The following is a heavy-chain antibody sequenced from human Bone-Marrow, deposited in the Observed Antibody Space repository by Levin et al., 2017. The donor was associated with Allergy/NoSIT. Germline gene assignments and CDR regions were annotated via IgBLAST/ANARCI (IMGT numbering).Heavy chain of an antibody. D-gene: IGHD6-13*01. CDR3: ARDSSNWSSFDS. Sequence: AASVKVSCKASGYIFTAYNIHWVRRAPGQGLEWLGRINPNSGATNFAPKFHGRVTLTRDTSINTAHMELSSLRSDDTAVYYCARDSSNWSSFDSWGQGTLVTVSS. CDR2: INPNSGAT. J-gene: IGHJ4*02. CDR1: GYIFTAYN. V-gene: IGHV1-2*06.